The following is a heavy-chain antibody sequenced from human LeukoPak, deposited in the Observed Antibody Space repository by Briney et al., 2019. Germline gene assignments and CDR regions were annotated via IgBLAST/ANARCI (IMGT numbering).Heavy chain of an antibody. Sequence: PSETLSLTCAVYGGSFSGYYWSWIRQPPGKGLEWIGEINHSGSTNYNPSLKSRVTISVDTSKNQFSLKLSSVTAADTAVYYCARALPSEYDFWSGYYYYYYMDVWGKGTTVTVSS. V-gene: IGHV4-34*01. J-gene: IGHJ6*03. CDR3: ARALPSEYDFWSGYYYYYYMDV. CDR2: INHSGST. D-gene: IGHD3-3*01. CDR1: GGSFSGYY.